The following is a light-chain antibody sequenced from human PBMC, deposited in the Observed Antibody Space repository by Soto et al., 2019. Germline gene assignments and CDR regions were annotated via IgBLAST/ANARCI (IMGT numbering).Light chain of an antibody. Sequence: QTVVTQEPSFSVSPGGTVTLTCGLSSGSVSTSSYPSWYQQTPGQAPRTPIYSTNIRSSGVPDRFSGSILGNKAALTITGAQADDECDYYCVLYMGRGISIFGGGTKLTVL. CDR1: SGSVSTSSY. CDR3: VLYMGRGISI. CDR2: STN. J-gene: IGLJ2*01. V-gene: IGLV8-61*01.